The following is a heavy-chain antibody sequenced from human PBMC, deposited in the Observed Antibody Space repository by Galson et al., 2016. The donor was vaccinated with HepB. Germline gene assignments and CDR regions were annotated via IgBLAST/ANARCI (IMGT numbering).Heavy chain of an antibody. Sequence: SVKVSCKASGYTFRKFGISWVRQAPGQGLEWMGWVSPYSGWVSPYSGNTYYAEKFQGRVTLTTDTSTTTAYLELRSLTFDDTALYYCARDRRDCSGGRRCDENGGDFWGQGTMVTVSS. CDR3: ARDRRDCSGGRRCDENGGDF. CDR2: VSPYSGWVSPYSGNT. CDR1: GYTFRKFG. J-gene: IGHJ6*02. D-gene: IGHD2-15*01. V-gene: IGHV1-18*01.